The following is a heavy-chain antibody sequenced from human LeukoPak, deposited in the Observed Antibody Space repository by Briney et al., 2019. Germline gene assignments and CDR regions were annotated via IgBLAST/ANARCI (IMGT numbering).Heavy chain of an antibody. D-gene: IGHD2-15*01. J-gene: IGHJ6*02. CDR2: ISAYNGNT. V-gene: IGHV1-18*01. CDR3: ARDVAWDIVVVVRTERAGYYYYGMDV. Sequence: GASVKVSCKASGGTFSSYAISWVRQAPGQGLEWMGWISAYNGNTNYAQKLQGRVTMTTDTSTSTAYMELRSLRSDDTAVYYCARDVAWDIVVVVRTERAGYYYYGMDVWGQGTTVTVSS. CDR1: GGTFSSYA.